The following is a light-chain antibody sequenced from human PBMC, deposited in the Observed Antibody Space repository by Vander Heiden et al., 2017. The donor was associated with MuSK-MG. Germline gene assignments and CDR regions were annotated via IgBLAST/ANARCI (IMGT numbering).Light chain of an antibody. Sequence: SYELPPSPSVSVSPGQTATITCPAFKLGDKFASWYQQKPGQSPVVVMYHDYKRPSGIPERFSGANSGITATLNISGTQAMDEADDYCQAWDSGTVVFGGGTKLTVL. CDR2: HDY. CDR1: KLGDKF. J-gene: IGLJ2*01. CDR3: QAWDSGTVV. V-gene: IGLV3-1*01.